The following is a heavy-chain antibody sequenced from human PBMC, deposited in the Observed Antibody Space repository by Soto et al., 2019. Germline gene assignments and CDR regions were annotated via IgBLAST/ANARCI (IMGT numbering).Heavy chain of an antibody. CDR2: IYYCGST. V-gene: IGHV4-59*01. Sequence: NPSETQSLTCTASGGSISSYYWNWIRQPPGKGLEWIGYIYYCGSTNYNPSLKSRVTISVDTSKNQFSLKLSSVTAADTAAYFCARGTYYYVYWFPGSLVTVS. CDR1: GGSISSYY. CDR3: ARGTYYYVY. D-gene: IGHD3-10*01. J-gene: IGHJ4*02.